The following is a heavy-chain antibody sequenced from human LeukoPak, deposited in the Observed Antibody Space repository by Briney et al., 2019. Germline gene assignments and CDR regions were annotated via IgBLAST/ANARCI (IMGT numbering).Heavy chain of an antibody. J-gene: IGHJ6*04. CDR1: GFTFSNYG. CDR3: AELGITMIGGV. D-gene: IGHD3-10*02. Sequence: GGSLRLSCAASGFTFSNYGMTWVRQAPGKGLEWVSTISVNVSSTYYAGSVKGRFTISRDSSKNTLFLQMNSLRAEDTAVYYCAELGITMIGGVWGKGTTVTISS. CDR2: ISVNVSST. V-gene: IGHV3-23*01.